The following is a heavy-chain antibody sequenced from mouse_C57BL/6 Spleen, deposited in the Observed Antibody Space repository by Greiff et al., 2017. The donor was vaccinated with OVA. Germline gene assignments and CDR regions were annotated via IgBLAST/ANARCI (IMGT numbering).Heavy chain of an antibody. J-gene: IGHJ4*01. V-gene: IGHV1-80*01. Sequence: VKLMESGAELVKPGASVKISCKASGYAFSSYWMNWVKQRPGKGLEWIGQIYPGDGDTNYNGKFKGKATLTADKSSSTAYMQLSSLTSEDSAVYFCARREDYDEGYAMDYWGQGTSVTVSS. CDR2: IYPGDGDT. D-gene: IGHD2-4*01. CDR3: ARREDYDEGYAMDY. CDR1: GYAFSSYW.